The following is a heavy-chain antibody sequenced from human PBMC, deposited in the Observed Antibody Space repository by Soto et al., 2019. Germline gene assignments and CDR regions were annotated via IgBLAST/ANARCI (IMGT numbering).Heavy chain of an antibody. Sequence: VGSVTVSCKASGYTFTGYYMHWVRQAPGQGLEWMGWINLNSGGTNYAQKFQGRVTMTRDTSITTAYMEVSRPESDDTAVYYCARDRYCNYISYCRQVTLVTV. J-gene: IGHJ4*02. D-gene: IGHD2-15*01. CDR3: ARDRYCNYISY. V-gene: IGHV1-2*02. CDR1: GYTFTGYY. CDR2: INLNSGGT.